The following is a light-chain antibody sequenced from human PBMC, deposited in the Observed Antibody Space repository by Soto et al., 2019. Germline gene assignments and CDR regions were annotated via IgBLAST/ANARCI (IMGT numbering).Light chain of an antibody. V-gene: IGLV2-8*01. CDR3: SSYAGSNKEV. CDR2: EVS. CDR1: SRDVDGNNY. Sequence: QSVLTQPPSAXGSPGQSVTISCTGTSRDVDGNNYVSWYQQHPGKAPKLMIYEVSKRPSGVPDRFSGSKSGNTASLTVSGLQAEDEADYYCSSYAGSNKEVFGTGTKVTVL. J-gene: IGLJ1*01.